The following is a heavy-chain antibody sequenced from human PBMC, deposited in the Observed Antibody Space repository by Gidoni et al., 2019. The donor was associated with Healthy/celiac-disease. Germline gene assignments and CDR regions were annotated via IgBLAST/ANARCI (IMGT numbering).Heavy chain of an antibody. CDR3: ARIHDGTSAFDY. CDR1: GFTVSSNY. Sequence: EVQLVESGGGLIQPGGSLIPSCAASGFTVSSNYMSWVRQAPGKGLEWVSVIYSGGSTYYADSVKGRFTISRDNSKNTLYLQMNSLRAEDTAVYYCARIHDGTSAFDYWGQGTLVTVSS. J-gene: IGHJ4*02. D-gene: IGHD1-1*01. CDR2: IYSGGST. V-gene: IGHV3-53*01.